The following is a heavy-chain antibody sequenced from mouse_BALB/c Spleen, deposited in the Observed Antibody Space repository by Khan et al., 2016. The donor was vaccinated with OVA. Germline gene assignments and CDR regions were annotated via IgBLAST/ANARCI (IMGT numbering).Heavy chain of an antibody. CDR2: ISTGGSYT. Sequence: EVELVESGGGLVKPGGSLKLSCAASGFTFSSYAMSWVRQTPEKRLEWVATISTGGSYTYFPDSVKGRFTISRDNVKNTLFLQMSSLRSEDTAMYYCARPPFTTAWYFAVWGAGTTVTVSS. V-gene: IGHV5-9-3*01. CDR3: ARPPFTTAWYFAV. CDR1: GFTFSSYA. D-gene: IGHD1-2*01. J-gene: IGHJ1*01.